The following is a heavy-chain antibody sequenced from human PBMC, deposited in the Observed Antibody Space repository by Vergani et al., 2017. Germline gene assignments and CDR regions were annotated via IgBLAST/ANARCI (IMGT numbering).Heavy chain of an antibody. V-gene: IGHV1-69*09. CDR1: GGTFSSYA. Sequence: QVQLVQSGAEVKKPGSSVKVSCKASGGTFSSYAISWVRQAPGQGLEWMGRIIPILGIATYSQKFQGRVTITADKSTSTAYMELSSLRSEDTAVSYCAGVFTYYGAFDIWGQGAMVTVSS. CDR3: AGVFTYYGAFDI. J-gene: IGHJ3*02. D-gene: IGHD3-3*01. CDR2: IIPILGIA.